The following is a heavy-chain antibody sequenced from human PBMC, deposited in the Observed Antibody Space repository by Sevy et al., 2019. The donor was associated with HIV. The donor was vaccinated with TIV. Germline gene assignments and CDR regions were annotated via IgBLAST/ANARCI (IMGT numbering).Heavy chain of an antibody. CDR2: IKSKSDGGTT. Sequence: GGSLRLSCAASGFTFNNVWMSWVRQAPGKGLEWVAHIKSKSDGGTTDYAAPVRGRFTISRDDSKNTLNLQMNSLKTGDTAVYYCTTGGSLFQHWGQGTLVTVSS. CDR3: TTGGSLFQH. V-gene: IGHV3-15*01. CDR1: GFTFNNVW. D-gene: IGHD3-16*01. J-gene: IGHJ1*01.